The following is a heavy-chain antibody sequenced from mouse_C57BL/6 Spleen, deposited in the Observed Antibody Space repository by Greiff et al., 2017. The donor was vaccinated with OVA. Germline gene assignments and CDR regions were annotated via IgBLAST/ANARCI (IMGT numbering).Heavy chain of an antibody. V-gene: IGHV5-16*01. CDR2: INYDGSST. CDR1: GFTFSDYY. D-gene: IGHD4-1*01. CDR3: ARDETGGAWFAY. Sequence: EVQLVESEGGLVQPGSSMKLSCTASGFTFSDYYMAWVRQVPEKGLEWVANINYDGSSTYYLDSLKSRFIISRDNAKNMLYLQMSSLKSEDTATYYCARDETGGAWFAYWGQGTLVTVSA. J-gene: IGHJ3*01.